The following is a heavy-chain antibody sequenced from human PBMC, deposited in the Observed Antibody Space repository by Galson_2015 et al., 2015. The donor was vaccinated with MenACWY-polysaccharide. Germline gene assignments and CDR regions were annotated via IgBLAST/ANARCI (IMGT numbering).Heavy chain of an antibody. CDR3: ATAPSLHVGQH. CDR2: IKQDGSEK. D-gene: IGHD5-24*01. Sequence: SLRPSCAASGFTFSTYWMTWVRQAPGKGLEWVANIKQDGSEKYYVDSVKGRFTISRDNAENSLYLQMNSLRAEDTAVYYCATAPSLHVGQHWGQGTLVIVSS. CDR1: GFTFSTYW. V-gene: IGHV3-7*01. J-gene: IGHJ1*01.